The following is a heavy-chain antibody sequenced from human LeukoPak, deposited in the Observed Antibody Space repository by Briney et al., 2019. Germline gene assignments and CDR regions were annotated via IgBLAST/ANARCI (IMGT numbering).Heavy chain of an antibody. V-gene: IGHV4-61*02. CDR2: VYSSGST. Sequence: PSETLSLTCTVSGGSISSGSYYWSWIRQPAGKGLEWIGRVYSSGSTDYNPSLKSRLSISVDTSKIQFSLRLSSVTAADTAVYYCARGRTVTTRYSFDYWGQGTLVTVSS. D-gene: IGHD2-15*01. CDR3: ARGRTVTTRYSFDY. J-gene: IGHJ4*02. CDR1: GGSISSGSYY.